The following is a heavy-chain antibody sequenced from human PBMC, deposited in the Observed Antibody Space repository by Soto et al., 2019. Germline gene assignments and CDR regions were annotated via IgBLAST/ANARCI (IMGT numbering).Heavy chain of an antibody. J-gene: IGHJ6*02. D-gene: IGHD4-4*01. CDR1: GYTFTSYY. V-gene: IGHV1-46*01. CDR3: AVGGNYLSMDV. CDR2: INPDGGGT. Sequence: QVQLVQSGAEVKKPGASVKVSCKASGYTFTSYYMHWVRLAPGQGLEWMGIINPDGGGTSYAQQFLGRVIMTRDTSTSTVYVEMSSLRSEDTDVYYCAVGGNYLSMDVWGQGTTVTVSS.